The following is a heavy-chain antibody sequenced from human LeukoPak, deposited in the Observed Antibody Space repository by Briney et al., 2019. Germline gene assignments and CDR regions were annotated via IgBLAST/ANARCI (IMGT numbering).Heavy chain of an antibody. CDR1: GFTFSNAW. Sequence: GGSLRLSCAASGFTFSNAWMRWDRQAPGKGREWVGRIKSKTDDGTTDYAAPVTGRFTISRDDSKNTLYLQMNSLKTEDTAVYYCTTDPALLLWFGELGWFDPWGQGTLVTVSS. V-gene: IGHV3-15*01. CDR2: IKSKTDDGTT. CDR3: TTDPALLLWFGELGWFDP. J-gene: IGHJ5*02. D-gene: IGHD3-10*01.